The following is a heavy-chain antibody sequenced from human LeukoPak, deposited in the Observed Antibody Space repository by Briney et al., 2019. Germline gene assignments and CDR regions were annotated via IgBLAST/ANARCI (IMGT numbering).Heavy chain of an antibody. Sequence: SETLSLTCTVSGGSISSYYWSWIRQPPGKGLEWIGYIYYSGTTNYNPSLTSRVTISVDTSKNQVSLKLSSLTAADTAVYYCARGYCSSTSCSALPGYWGQGTLVTVSS. V-gene: IGHV4-59*01. CDR1: GGSISSYY. J-gene: IGHJ4*02. CDR2: IYYSGTT. D-gene: IGHD2-2*01. CDR3: ARGYCSSTSCSALPGY.